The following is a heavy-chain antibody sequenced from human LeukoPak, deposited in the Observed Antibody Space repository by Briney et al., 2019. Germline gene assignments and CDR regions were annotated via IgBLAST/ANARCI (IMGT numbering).Heavy chain of an antibody. V-gene: IGHV4-4*07. D-gene: IGHD4/OR15-4a*01. Sequence: PSETLSLTCAVSGGSISSYYWSWIRQPAGKGLEWIGRIYPSGSTNYNPSLKSRVTMSVDTSKNQFSLKLSSVTAADTAVYYCAKLTGGLTPSDALDIWGQGTMVTVSS. CDR2: IYPSGST. CDR3: AKLTGGLTPSDALDI. CDR1: GGSISSYY. J-gene: IGHJ3*02.